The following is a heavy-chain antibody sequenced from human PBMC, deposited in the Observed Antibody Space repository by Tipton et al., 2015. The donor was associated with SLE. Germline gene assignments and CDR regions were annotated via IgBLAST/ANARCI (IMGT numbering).Heavy chain of an antibody. Sequence: TLSLTCTVSGGSISSGSYYWSWIRQPAGKGLEWIGRIYTSGSTNYNPSLKSRVTISVDTSKNQFSLKLSSVTAADTAVYYCAILGVAEGIWGQGTMVTVSS. CDR3: AILGVAEGI. CDR2: IYTSGST. D-gene: IGHD3-10*01. CDR1: GGSISSGSYY. J-gene: IGHJ3*02. V-gene: IGHV4-61*02.